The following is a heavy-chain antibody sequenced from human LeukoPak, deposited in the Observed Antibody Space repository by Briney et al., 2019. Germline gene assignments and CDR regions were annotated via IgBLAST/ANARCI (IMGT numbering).Heavy chain of an antibody. V-gene: IGHV1-69*13. CDR1: GGTFSGYA. J-gene: IGHJ6*02. CDR2: IIPIFGTA. CDR3: ARSHGSTSQLGYYGMDV. Sequence: SVKVSCKASGGTFSGYAISWVRQAPGQGLEWMGGIIPIFGTANYAQKFQGRVTITADESTSTAYMELSSLRSEDTAVYYCARSHGSTSQLGYYGMDVWGQGTTVTVSS. D-gene: IGHD3-16*01.